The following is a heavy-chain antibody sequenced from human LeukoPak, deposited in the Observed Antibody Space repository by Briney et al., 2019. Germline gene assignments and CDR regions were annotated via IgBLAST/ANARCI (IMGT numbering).Heavy chain of an antibody. CDR1: GGSISSGSYH. CDR3: AREYARWFDP. CDR2: IYTSGST. Sequence: SQTLSLTCTVSGGSISSGSYHWSWIRQPAGKGLEWIGRIYTSGSTNYNPSLKSRVTISVDTSKNQFSLKLSSVTAADTAVYYCAREYARWFDPWGQGTLVTVSS. V-gene: IGHV4-61*02. J-gene: IGHJ5*02.